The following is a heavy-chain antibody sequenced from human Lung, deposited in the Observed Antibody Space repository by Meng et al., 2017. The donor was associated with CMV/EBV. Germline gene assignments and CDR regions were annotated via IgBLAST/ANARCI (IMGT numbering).Heavy chain of an antibody. CDR3: ARGCTNTNCYKSDFDY. CDR2: INGDGSST. D-gene: IGHD2-2*02. CDR1: GFTFNNYW. V-gene: IGHV3-74*01. Sequence: GESLKISCAASGFTFNNYWMHWVRQAPGKGLVWVSRINGDGSSTNYADSVKGRFTISRDNAKNTLYLQMNSLRAEDTAVYYCARGCTNTNCYKSDFDYWVQGTXVTVAS. J-gene: IGHJ4*02.